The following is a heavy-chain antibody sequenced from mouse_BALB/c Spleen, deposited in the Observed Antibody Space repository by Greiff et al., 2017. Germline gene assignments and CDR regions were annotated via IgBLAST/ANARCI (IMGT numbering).Heavy chain of an antibody. V-gene: IGHV5-6-5*01. CDR3: ARGLTTGVGGYFEV. Sequence: EVQGVESGGGLVKPGGSLKLSCAASGFTFSSYAMSWVRQTPEKRLEWVASISSGGSTYYPDSVKGRFTISRDNARNILYLQMSSLRSEDTAMYYCARGLTTGVGGYFEVWGAGTTVTVSS. CDR1: GFTFSSYA. J-gene: IGHJ1*01. D-gene: IGHD1-1*01. CDR2: ISSGGST.